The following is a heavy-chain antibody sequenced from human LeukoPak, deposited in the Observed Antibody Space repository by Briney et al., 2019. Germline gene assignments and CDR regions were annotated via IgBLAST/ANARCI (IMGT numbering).Heavy chain of an antibody. V-gene: IGHV1-8*01. CDR3: ATGSSGWSLDIDAFDI. D-gene: IGHD6-19*01. CDR2: MNPNSGNT. J-gene: IGHJ3*02. Sequence: ASVKVSCKASGYTFTSYDINWVRQATGQGLEWMGWMNPNSGNTGYAQKFQGRVTMTRNTSISTAYMELSSLRSEDTAVYYCATGSSGWSLDIDAFDIWGQGTMVTVSS. CDR1: GYTFTSYD.